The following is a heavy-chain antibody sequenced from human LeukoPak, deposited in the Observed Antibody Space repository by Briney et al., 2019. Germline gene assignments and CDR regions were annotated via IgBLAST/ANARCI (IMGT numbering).Heavy chain of an antibody. CDR1: GFTFSSYA. V-gene: IGHV3-23*01. D-gene: IGHD2-21*01. CDR2: ISGSPGSA. Sequence: GGSLRLSCAASGFTFSSYAMSWVRQAPGKGLEWVSAISGSPGSAYYADSVKGRFTISRDNAKNSLYLQMNSLRAEDTAMYYCARSPGVRRTLWAWDQGTLVTVSS. J-gene: IGHJ5*02. CDR3: ARSPGVRRTLWA.